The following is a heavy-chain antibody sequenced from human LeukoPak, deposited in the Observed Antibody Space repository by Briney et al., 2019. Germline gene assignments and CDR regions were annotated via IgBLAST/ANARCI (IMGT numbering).Heavy chain of an antibody. CDR3: ARGGRRQLVPLGFGSFDP. Sequence: SETLSLTCTVSGGSISSSSYYWGWIRQPPGKGLEWIGSIYYSGSTYYNPSLKSRVTISVDTSKNQFSLKLSSVTAADTAVYYCARGGRRQLVPLGFGSFDPWGQGTLVTVSS. CDR1: GGSISSSSYY. D-gene: IGHD6-13*01. CDR2: IYYSGST. V-gene: IGHV4-39*07. J-gene: IGHJ5*02.